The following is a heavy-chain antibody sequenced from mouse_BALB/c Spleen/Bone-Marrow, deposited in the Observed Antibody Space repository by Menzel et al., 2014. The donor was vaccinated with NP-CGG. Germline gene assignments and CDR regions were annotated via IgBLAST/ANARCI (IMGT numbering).Heavy chain of an antibody. J-gene: IGHJ2*01. Sequence: EVQLVESGGGLVQPGGSLRLSCATSGFTFTDYYMSWVRQPPGKALEWLGFIRNKANGYTTEYSASVKGRFTISRDNSQSILYLQLNTLRAEDSATYYCARGGNDLYYWGQGTPLTVTS. CDR1: GFTFTDYY. CDR2: IRNKANGYTT. D-gene: IGHD2-3*01. V-gene: IGHV7-3*02. CDR3: ARGGNDLYY.